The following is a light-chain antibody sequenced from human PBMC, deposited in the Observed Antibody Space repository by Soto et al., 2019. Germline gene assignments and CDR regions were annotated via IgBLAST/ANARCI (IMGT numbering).Light chain of an antibody. V-gene: IGKV3-20*01. CDR3: QRYGSSPGT. CDR1: QSVSSSY. J-gene: IGKJ1*01. Sequence: EIVLTQSPGTLSLSPGERATLSCRASQSVSSSYLAWYQQKPGQAPRLLISGASSRATGIPDRFSGSGSGTDFTLTISRLEPEDFAVYYCQRYGSSPGTFGQGTKVEIK. CDR2: GAS.